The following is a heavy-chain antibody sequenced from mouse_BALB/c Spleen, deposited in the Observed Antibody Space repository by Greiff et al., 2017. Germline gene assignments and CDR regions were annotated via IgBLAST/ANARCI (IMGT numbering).Heavy chain of an antibody. CDR3: ARGRSTMITFFAY. Sequence: EVQLQESGPGLVKPSQSLSPTCTVTGYSITSDYAWNWLRQCPGNKLEWMGYISYSGSTSYNPALKSRISITRDTSKNQFFLQLNSVTTEDTATYYCARGRSTMITFFAYWGQGTLVTVSA. CDR2: ISYSGST. V-gene: IGHV3-2*02. D-gene: IGHD2-4*01. CDR1: GYSITSDYA. J-gene: IGHJ3*01.